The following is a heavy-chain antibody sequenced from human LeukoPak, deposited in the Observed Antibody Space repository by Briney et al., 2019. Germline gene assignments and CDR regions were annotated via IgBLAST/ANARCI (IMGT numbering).Heavy chain of an antibody. CDR2: VSGKSDYI. CDR1: GFNFSDYT. Sequence: GGSLRLSCAASGFNFSDYTMTWVRQAPGKGLEWVSSVSGKSDYIYYADSVKGRFTISRDNSKNTLYLQMNSLRPEDTALYYCAKRSAAGTVGYFDYWGQGTLVTVSS. CDR3: AKRSAAGTVGYFDY. V-gene: IGHV3-21*04. J-gene: IGHJ4*02. D-gene: IGHD6-13*01.